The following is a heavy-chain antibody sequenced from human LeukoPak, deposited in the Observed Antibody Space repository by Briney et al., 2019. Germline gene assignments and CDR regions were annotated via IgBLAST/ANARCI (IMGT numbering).Heavy chain of an antibody. D-gene: IGHD3-3*01. CDR1: GGSISSSSYY. J-gene: IGHJ6*03. CDR2: IYYSGST. V-gene: IGHV4-39*07. CDR3: ARVGFGVVITYYYYYYMDV. Sequence: LSETLSLTCTVSGGSISSSSYYWGWIRQPPGKGLEWIGSIYYSGSTYYNPSLKSRVTISVDTSENQFSLKLSSVTAADTAVYYCARVGFGVVITYYYYYYMDVWGKGTTVTVSS.